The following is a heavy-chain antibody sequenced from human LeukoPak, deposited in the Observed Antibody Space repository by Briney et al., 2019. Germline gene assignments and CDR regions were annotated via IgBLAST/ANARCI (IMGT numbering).Heavy chain of an antibody. CDR1: GYTFTSYA. J-gene: IGHJ6*02. D-gene: IGHD3-9*01. CDR3: AREEILILLYFVYGVDV. Sequence: ASVKVSCKASGYTFTSYAMHWLRQAPGQRLEWMGWTNVGNGNTKYSQKFQGRVTITRDTSASTAYMELSSLRSEDTAVYYCAREEILILLYFVYGVDVWGQGTPVTVSS. V-gene: IGHV1-3*01. CDR2: TNVGNGNT.